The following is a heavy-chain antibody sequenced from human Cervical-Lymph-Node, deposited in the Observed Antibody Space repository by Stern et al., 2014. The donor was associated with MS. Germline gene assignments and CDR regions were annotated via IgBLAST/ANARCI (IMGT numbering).Heavy chain of an antibody. J-gene: IGHJ4*02. CDR3: ARGSAGEHDY. Sequence: VQLEESGPGLVKPSETLSLTCTVSGGSISSYYWSWIRQPPGKGLEWIGYIYYSGSTNYNPSLKSRVTISVDTSKNQFSLKLSSVTAADTAVYYCARGSAGEHDYWGQGTLVTVSS. CDR2: IYYSGST. D-gene: IGHD4-17*01. CDR1: GGSISSYY. V-gene: IGHV4-59*01.